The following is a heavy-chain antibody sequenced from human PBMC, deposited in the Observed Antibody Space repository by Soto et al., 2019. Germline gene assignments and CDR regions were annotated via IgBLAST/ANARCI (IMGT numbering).Heavy chain of an antibody. CDR3: AREGWEQEPDY. J-gene: IGHJ4*02. CDR2: INAGNGNT. D-gene: IGHD1-26*01. CDR1: GYTFTSYA. Sequence: QVQLVQSGAEVKKPGASVKVSCKASGYTFTSYAMHWVRQAPGQRPEWMGWINAGNGNTKYSQKFQGRVTITRDTSASTAYMELSSLRSEDTAVYYCAREGWEQEPDYWGQGTLVTVSS. V-gene: IGHV1-3*01.